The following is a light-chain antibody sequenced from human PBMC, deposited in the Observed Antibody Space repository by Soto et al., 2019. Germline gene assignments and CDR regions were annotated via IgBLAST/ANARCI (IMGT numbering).Light chain of an antibody. J-gene: IGKJ1*01. Sequence: DIQMTQSPSTLSASVGDRVTVTCRASQNIGSWVAWYQQKPGKAPNMLIYKASTLENGVPSRFTGTESGTEFTLNISSLKPEDIATYYCQQYRPSSARTFGQGTKVEVK. CDR1: QNIGSW. CDR2: KAS. CDR3: QQYRPSSART. V-gene: IGKV1-5*03.